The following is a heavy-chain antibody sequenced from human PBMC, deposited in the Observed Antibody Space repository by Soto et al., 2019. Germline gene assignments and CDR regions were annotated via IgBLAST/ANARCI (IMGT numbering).Heavy chain of an antibody. V-gene: IGHV3-23*01. Sequence: GGSLRLSCAASGFTFSSYAMSWVRQAPGKGLEWVSAISGSGGSTYYADSVKGRFTISRDNSKNTLYLQMNSLRAEDTAVYYCARHDCSGGSCYIYWGQGTLVTVSS. CDR3: ARHDCSGGSCYIY. D-gene: IGHD2-15*01. CDR2: ISGSGGST. CDR1: GFTFSSYA. J-gene: IGHJ4*02.